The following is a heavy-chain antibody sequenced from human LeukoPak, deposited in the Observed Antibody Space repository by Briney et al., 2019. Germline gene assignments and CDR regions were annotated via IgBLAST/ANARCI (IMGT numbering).Heavy chain of an antibody. CDR1: GGSISSSSYY. CDR2: IYYSGST. J-gene: IGHJ6*03. CDR3: ARGIAVAGYYYYYMDV. Sequence: SETLSLTCTVSGGSISSSSYYWGWIRQPPGKGLEWIGSIYYSGSTYYNPSLKSRVTISVDTSKNQFSLKLSSVTAADTAVYYCARGIAVAGYYYYYMDVWGKGTTVTVSS. D-gene: IGHD6-19*01. V-gene: IGHV4-39*07.